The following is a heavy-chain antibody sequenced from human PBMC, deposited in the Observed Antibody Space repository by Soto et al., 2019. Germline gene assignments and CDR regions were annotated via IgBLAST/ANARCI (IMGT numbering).Heavy chain of an antibody. J-gene: IGHJ6*02. V-gene: IGHV1-18*04. CDR1: GYTFTSYG. D-gene: IGHD2-2*01. CDR2: ISAYNGNT. CDR3: ARDQIVVVPAAPYGMDV. Sequence: ASVKVSCKASGYTFTSYGISCVRQAPGQVLEWMGWISAYNGNTNYAQKLQGRVTMTADTSTSTAYMELRSLRSDDTAVYYCARDQIVVVPAAPYGMDVWGQGTTVTVSS.